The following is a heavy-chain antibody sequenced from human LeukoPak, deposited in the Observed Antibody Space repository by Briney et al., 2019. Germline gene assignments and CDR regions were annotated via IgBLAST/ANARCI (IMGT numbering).Heavy chain of an antibody. CDR1: GFTFSNAW. CDR3: TRDHSSGFVVPCY. D-gene: IGHD6-19*01. Sequence: KTGGSLRLSCAASGFTFSNAWMSWVRQAPGKGLEWVGRIKSKTDGGTTDYAAPVKGRFTISRDDSKNTLYLQMNSLKTEDTAVYYCTRDHSSGFVVPCYWGQGTLVTVSS. CDR2: IKSKTDGGTT. J-gene: IGHJ4*02. V-gene: IGHV3-15*01.